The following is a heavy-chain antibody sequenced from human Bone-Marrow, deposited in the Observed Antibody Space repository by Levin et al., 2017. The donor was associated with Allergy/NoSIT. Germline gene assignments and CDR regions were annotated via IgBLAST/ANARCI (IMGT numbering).Heavy chain of an antibody. CDR3: ARDLGYCRGGSCYSVVFGLDY. CDR2: ISSSSSYI. CDR1: GFTFSSYS. V-gene: IGHV3-21*01. J-gene: IGHJ4*02. D-gene: IGHD2-15*01. Sequence: GESLKISCAASGFTFSSYSMNWVRQAPGKGLEWVSSISSSSSYIYYADSVKGRFTISRDNAKNSLYLQMNSLRAEDTAVYYCARDLGYCRGGSCYSVVFGLDYWGQGTLVTVSS.